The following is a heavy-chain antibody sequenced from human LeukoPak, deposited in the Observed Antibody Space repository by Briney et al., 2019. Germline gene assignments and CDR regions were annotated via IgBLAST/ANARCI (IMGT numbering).Heavy chain of an antibody. CDR2: ISTYNGNT. D-gene: IGHD4-23*01. CDR1: GYTFTSYG. Sequence: ASVKVSCKASGYTFTSYGISWVRQAPGQGLEWMEWISTYNGNTNYAQNLQGRVTMTRDTSTSTVYMELSSLRSEDTAVYYCALLGGNRVFDYWGQGTLVTVSS. J-gene: IGHJ4*02. CDR3: ALLGGNRVFDY. V-gene: IGHV1-18*01.